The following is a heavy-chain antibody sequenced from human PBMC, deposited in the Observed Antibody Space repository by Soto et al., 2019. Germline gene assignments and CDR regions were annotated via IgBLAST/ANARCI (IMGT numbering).Heavy chain of an antibody. CDR3: AREGGSETLQPSYNWFDT. V-gene: IGHV1-2*02. J-gene: IGHJ5*02. Sequence: KVSCKASGYTFTDYHIHWVRQAPGQGLEFMGWINANNGGAGSAQQFQGRVTVTRDTSITTVYMELSNLRSDDTAVYYCAREGGSETLQPSYNWFDTWGQGTLVTVSS. CDR1: GYTFTDYH. CDR2: INANNGGA. D-gene: IGHD6-25*01.